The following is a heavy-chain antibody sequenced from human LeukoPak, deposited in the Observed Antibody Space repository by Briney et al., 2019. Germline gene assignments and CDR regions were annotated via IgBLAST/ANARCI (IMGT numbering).Heavy chain of an antibody. J-gene: IGHJ4*02. CDR1: GGSISSYY. CDR2: IYYSGST. CDR3: ARRGSGWYSYYFDY. V-gene: IGHV4-59*08. D-gene: IGHD6-19*01. Sequence: SETLSLTCTVSGGSISSYYWSWIRQPPGKGLEWIGYIYYSGSTNYNSSLKSRVTISVDTSKNQFSLKLSSVAAADTAVYYCARRGSGWYSYYFDYWGQGTLVTVSS.